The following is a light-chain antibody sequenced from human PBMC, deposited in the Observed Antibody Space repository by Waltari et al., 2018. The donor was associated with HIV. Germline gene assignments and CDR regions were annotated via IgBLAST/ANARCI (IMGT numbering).Light chain of an antibody. J-gene: IGKJ2*02. V-gene: IGKV1-39*01. CDR2: AAY. Sequence: DIQMTQSPSSLSASEGDRVTITCRASETISSYLNWDQQKPGKGPKLLIYAAYSLQSGVPSRFSGMGSGTDFTLTISSLQPEDAATYFCQQTYSTPRTFGQGTKLEIK. CDR3: QQTYSTPRT. CDR1: ETISSY.